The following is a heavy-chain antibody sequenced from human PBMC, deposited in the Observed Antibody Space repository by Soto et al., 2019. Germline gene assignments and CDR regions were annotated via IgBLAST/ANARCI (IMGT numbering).Heavy chain of an antibody. Sequence: EVQLVESGGGLVQPGGSLRPSCAASGFTVSSNYMSWVRQAPGKGLEWVSVIYSGGSTYYAEAVKGRFTISRDNSKNTLYLQMNSLRAEDTAVYYCARDLVGYCSSTSCNYYYYYYMDVWGKGTTVTVSS. CDR3: ARDLVGYCSSTSCNYYYYYYMDV. D-gene: IGHD2-2*01. J-gene: IGHJ6*03. CDR2: IYSGGST. CDR1: GFTVSSNY. V-gene: IGHV3-66*01.